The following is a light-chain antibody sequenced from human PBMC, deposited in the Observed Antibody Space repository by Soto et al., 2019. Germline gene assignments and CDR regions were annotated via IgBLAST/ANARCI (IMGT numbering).Light chain of an antibody. CDR1: QGIRND. J-gene: IGKJ1*01. CDR2: AAS. CDR3: LQDYNYPCT. V-gene: IGKV1-6*01. Sequence: AIQMKKSPSSLSASVGDRVTITCRASQGIRNDLGWYQQKPGKAPKLLIYAASSLQSGVPSRFSGSGSGTDFTLTISILHPEDFATYYCLQDYNYPCTFGQGTKVDIK.